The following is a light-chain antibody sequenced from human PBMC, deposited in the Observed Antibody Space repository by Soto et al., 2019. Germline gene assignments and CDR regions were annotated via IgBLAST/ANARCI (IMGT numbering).Light chain of an antibody. Sequence: EIVLTQSPGTLSLSPGERATLSCRASQSVSRSYLARYQQKPGQAPRLLIYGASSRATGIPDRFSGSGSGTDFTLTISRLEPEDFAVYYCQQYGSSPPFTFGPGTKVDIK. CDR2: GAS. CDR3: QQYGSSPPFT. CDR1: QSVSRSY. J-gene: IGKJ3*01. V-gene: IGKV3-20*01.